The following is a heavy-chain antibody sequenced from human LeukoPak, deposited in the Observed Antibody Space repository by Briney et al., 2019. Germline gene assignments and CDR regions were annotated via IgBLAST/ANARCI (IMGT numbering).Heavy chain of an antibody. J-gene: IGHJ6*02. CDR1: GYTFTNYG. V-gene: IGHV1-18*01. CDR2: ISAYNGNT. CDR3: AREGYCSSTSCDVYGLDV. Sequence: GASVKVSCKASGYTFTNYGISWVRQAAGQGLEWMGWISAYNGNTNHAQKFQGRVTMTTDTSTSTAYMDLRSLRSDDTAVYYCAREGYCSSTSCDVYGLDVWGQGTTVTVSS. D-gene: IGHD2-2*01.